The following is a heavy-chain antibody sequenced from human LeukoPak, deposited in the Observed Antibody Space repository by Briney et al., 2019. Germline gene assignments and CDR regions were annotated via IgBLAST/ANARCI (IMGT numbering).Heavy chain of an antibody. CDR2: IIPIFGTA. Sequence: SVKVSCKASGGTFSSYAISWVRQAPGQGLEWMGGIIPIFGTANYAQKFQGRVTITTDESTSTAYVELSSLRSEDTAVYYCATSWIQPSYDSSGYYWDYWGQGTLVTVSS. J-gene: IGHJ4*02. CDR1: GGTFSSYA. D-gene: IGHD3-22*01. V-gene: IGHV1-69*05. CDR3: ATSWIQPSYDSSGYYWDY.